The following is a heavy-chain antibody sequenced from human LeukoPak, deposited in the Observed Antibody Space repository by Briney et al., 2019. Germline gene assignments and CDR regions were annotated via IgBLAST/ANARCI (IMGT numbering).Heavy chain of an antibody. J-gene: IGHJ5*02. CDR2: ISAYNGNT. Sequence: GASVKVSCKASGYTFTCYGISWVRQAPGQGLEWMGWISAYNGNTNYAQKLQGRVTMTTDTSTSTAYMELRSLRSDDTAVYYCARVVGITGTKGPNWFDPWGQGTLVTVSS. CDR1: GYTFTCYG. V-gene: IGHV1-18*01. CDR3: ARVVGITGTKGPNWFDP. D-gene: IGHD1-7*01.